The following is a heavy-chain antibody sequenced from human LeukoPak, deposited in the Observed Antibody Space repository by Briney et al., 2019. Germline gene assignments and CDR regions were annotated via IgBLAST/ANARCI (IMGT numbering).Heavy chain of an antibody. Sequence: PGGSLRLSCAASGFTFSSYSMNWLRQAPGKGLEWVSSISSSSSYIYYADSVKGRFTISRDNAKNSLYLQMNSLRAEDTAVYYCARAPYYNYYYYGMDVWGQGTTVTVSS. V-gene: IGHV3-21*01. J-gene: IGHJ6*02. CDR2: ISSSSSYI. CDR3: ARAPYYNYYYYGMDV. D-gene: IGHD3-10*01. CDR1: GFTFSSYS.